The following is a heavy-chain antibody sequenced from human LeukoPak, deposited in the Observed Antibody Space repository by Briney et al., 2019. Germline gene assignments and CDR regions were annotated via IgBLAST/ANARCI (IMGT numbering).Heavy chain of an antibody. V-gene: IGHV4-59*01. CDR1: GGSINGSY. Sequence: SQTLSLTCTVSGGSINGSYWSWIRQPPGKGLEWIAYMYNSGSTNYNPSLKSRVTISIDTSKNQFSLKLSSLTAADTAIYYCARGIEPYGDYVYWGQGLLVTVSS. D-gene: IGHD4-17*01. CDR3: ARGIEPYGDYVY. J-gene: IGHJ4*02. CDR2: MYNSGST.